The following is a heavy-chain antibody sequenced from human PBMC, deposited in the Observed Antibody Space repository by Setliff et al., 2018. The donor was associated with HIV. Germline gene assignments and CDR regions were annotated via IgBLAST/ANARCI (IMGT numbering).Heavy chain of an antibody. D-gene: IGHD7-27*01. Sequence: SETLSLTCTVSGGSISSYSHFWGWVRQPPGKGLEWIGNIYRSGSTYYYNPSLKSRVTMSVDTSKNQFSMKLSSVTAADTAVYYCARPEQANDWGYYFDSWGQGTLVTVS. J-gene: IGHJ4*02. CDR3: ARPEQANDWGYYFDS. CDR1: GGSISSYSHF. V-gene: IGHV4-39*01. CDR2: IYRSGSTY.